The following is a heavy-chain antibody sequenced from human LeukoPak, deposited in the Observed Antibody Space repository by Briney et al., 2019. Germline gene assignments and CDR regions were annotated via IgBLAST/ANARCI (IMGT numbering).Heavy chain of an antibody. V-gene: IGHV4-34*01. CDR1: GGSFSGYY. CDR2: INHSGST. D-gene: IGHD3-10*01. CDR3: ARLRHYGSGSYPMTGNWFDP. Sequence: SETLSLTCAVYGGSFSGYYWSWIRQPPGKGLEWIGEINHSGSTNYNPSLKSRVTISVDTSKNQFSLKLSSVTAADTAVYYCARLRHYGSGSYPMTGNWFDPWGQGTLVTVSS. J-gene: IGHJ5*02.